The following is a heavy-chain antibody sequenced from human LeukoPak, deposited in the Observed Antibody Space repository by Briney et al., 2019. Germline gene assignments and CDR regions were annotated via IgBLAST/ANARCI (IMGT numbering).Heavy chain of an antibody. CDR1: GGSISSGGYY. J-gene: IGHJ4*02. CDR2: IYHSGST. D-gene: IGHD5-18*01. Sequence: SQTLSLTCTVSGGSISSGGYYWSWIRQPPGKGLEWIGYIYHSGSTYYNPSLKSRVTISVDGSKNQFSLKLSSVTAADTAVYYCARVKGSDVDTGVDYWGQGTLVTVSS. V-gene: IGHV4-30-2*01. CDR3: ARVKGSDVDTGVDY.